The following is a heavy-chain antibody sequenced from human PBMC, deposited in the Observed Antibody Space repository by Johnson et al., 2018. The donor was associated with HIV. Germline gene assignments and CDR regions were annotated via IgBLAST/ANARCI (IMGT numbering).Heavy chain of an antibody. V-gene: IGHV3-15*01. CDR3: TTEDSSGYNSLGAVDI. CDR2: IKSKTDGGTT. Sequence: EVQLVESGGGLVKPGGSLRLSCVASGFTFSNTWMSWVRQAPGKGLEWVGRIKSKTDGGTTDYAAPVKGRFTISRDDSKNSLYLQLNSLKTEDTAVYYCTTEDSSGYNSLGAVDIWGPGTMVTVSS. D-gene: IGHD3-22*01. J-gene: IGHJ3*02. CDR1: GFTFSNTW.